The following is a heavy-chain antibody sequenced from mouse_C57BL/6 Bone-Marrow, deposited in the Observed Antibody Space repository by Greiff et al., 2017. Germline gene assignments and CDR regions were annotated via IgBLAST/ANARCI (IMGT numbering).Heavy chain of an antibody. CDR2: INPNNGGT. CDR3: ARGNGYYPYCYFDV. D-gene: IGHD2-3*01. V-gene: IGHV1-18*01. J-gene: IGHJ1*03. Sequence: EVQLQQSGPELVKPGASVTIPCKASGYTFTDYNMDWVKQSHGKILEWIGDINPNNGGTIYNQKFKGKATLTVDKSSRTAYLELRSLTSEDTAVYYCARGNGYYPYCYFDVWGTGTTVTVSS. CDR1: GYTFTDYN.